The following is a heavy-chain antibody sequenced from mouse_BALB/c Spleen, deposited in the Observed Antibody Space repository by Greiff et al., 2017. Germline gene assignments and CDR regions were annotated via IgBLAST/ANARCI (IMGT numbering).Heavy chain of an antibody. V-gene: IGHV5-17*02. Sequence: EVQRVESGGGLVQPGGSRKLSCAASGFTFSSFGMHWVRQAPEKGLEWVAYISSGSSTIYYADTVKGRFTISRDNPKNTLFLQMTSLRSEDTAMYYCARGGYGNYGFAYWGQGTLVTVSA. D-gene: IGHD2-1*01. CDR1: GFTFSSFG. J-gene: IGHJ3*01. CDR2: ISSGSSTI. CDR3: ARGGYGNYGFAY.